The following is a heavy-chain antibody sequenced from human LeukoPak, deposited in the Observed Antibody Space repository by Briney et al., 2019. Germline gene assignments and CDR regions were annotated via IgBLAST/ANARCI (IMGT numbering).Heavy chain of an antibody. V-gene: IGHV4-59*01. J-gene: IGHJ4*02. CDR1: GGSISSYY. D-gene: IGHD6-19*01. CDR2: IYYSGST. Sequence: SETLSLTCTVSGGSISSYYWSWIRQPPGKGLEWIGYIYYSGSTNYNPSLKSRVTISVDTSKNQFSLKLSSVTAADTAVYYCARVPGGAVAGIVYWGQGTLVTVSS. CDR3: ARVPGGAVAGIVY.